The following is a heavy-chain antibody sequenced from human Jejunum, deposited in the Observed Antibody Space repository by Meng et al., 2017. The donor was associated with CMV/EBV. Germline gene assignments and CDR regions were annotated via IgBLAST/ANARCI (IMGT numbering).Heavy chain of an antibody. CDR2: IHRDGSDT. V-gene: IGHV3-74*01. CDR1: GFTFTSYW. D-gene: IGHD4-17*01. J-gene: IGHJ4*02. Sequence: LSCAASGFTFTSYWMHWVRQVPGKGLVWVSRIHRDGSDTDYADSVKGRFTISRDNAKNTLYLQVNSLRAEDTAVYYCARDGNYGDYDYWGQGTLVTVSS. CDR3: ARDGNYGDYDY.